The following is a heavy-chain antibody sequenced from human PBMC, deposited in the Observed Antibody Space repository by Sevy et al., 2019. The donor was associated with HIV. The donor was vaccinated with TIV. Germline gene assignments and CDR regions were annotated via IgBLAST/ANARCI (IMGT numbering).Heavy chain of an antibody. D-gene: IGHD6-13*01. CDR3: AREQLASAGGGLDH. Sequence: GGSLRLSCVASGFTFSDYDMNWVRQSPGRGLEWIAYTTGSGRNRYYADSVKGRFIISRDNAMSSVFLEMNTLRDEDTALYYCAREQLASAGGGLDHWGQRILVTVSS. CDR1: GFTFSDYD. J-gene: IGHJ5*02. CDR2: TTGSGRNR. V-gene: IGHV3-48*03.